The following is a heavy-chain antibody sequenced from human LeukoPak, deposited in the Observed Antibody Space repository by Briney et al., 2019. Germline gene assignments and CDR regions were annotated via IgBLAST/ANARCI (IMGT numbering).Heavy chain of an antibody. CDR3: AKRRGLELLYYYYMDV. J-gene: IGHJ6*03. CDR1: GYTFTGYY. CDR2: INPNSGGT. Sequence: GASVKVSCKASGYTFTGYYMHWVRQAPGQGLEWMGWINPNSGGTNYAQKFQGRVTMTRDTSISTAYMELSSLRSEDTAVYYCAKRRGLELLYYYYMDVWGKGTTVTVSS. V-gene: IGHV1-2*02. D-gene: IGHD1-7*01.